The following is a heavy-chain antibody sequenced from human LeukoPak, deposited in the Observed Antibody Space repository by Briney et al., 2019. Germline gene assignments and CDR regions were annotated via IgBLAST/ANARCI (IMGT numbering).Heavy chain of an antibody. CDR3: ARLYSNTLLSAFDI. CDR2: IFSSDEK. V-gene: IGHV2-26*01. Sequence: ESGPTLVNPTETLTLTCTVSGFSLGSARLAVGWIRQPPGKTLEWLAHIFSSDEKAYSSSLRGRLVISKDTSKSQVVLTMTNMDPVDTATYYCARLYSNTLLSAFDIWGQGTRVTVSS. J-gene: IGHJ3*02. CDR1: GFSLGSARLA. D-gene: IGHD6-13*01.